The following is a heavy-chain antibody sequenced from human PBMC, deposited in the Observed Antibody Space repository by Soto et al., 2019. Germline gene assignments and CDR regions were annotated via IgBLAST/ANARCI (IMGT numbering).Heavy chain of an antibody. J-gene: IGHJ4*02. Sequence: QVQLQESGPGLVKPSGTLSLTCAVSRGSISSDYWWTWVRQPPGKGLEWIAEMYHSGSTNYNPSLKSRVTISVDKSKNQISLKLSSVTAADTAVYYCARVLSSGWSRFDYWGQGTLVTVSS. CDR3: ARVLSSGWSRFDY. V-gene: IGHV4-4*02. CDR2: MYHSGST. CDR1: RGSISSDYW. D-gene: IGHD6-19*01.